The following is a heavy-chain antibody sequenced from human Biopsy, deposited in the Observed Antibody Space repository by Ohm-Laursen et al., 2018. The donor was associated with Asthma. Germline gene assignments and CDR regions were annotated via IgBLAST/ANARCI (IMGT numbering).Heavy chain of an antibody. Sequence: SLRLSCAAPRFTYAMHWVRQAPGKGLEWVAVISYDGSSIYYADSVKGRFTIPRDNSKNTLSLQMNSLTAEDTAVYYCAREGVAGTHIEDWGQGTLVTVSS. J-gene: IGHJ4*02. CDR1: RFTYA. CDR2: ISYDGSSI. D-gene: IGHD6-19*01. V-gene: IGHV3-30-3*01. CDR3: AREGVAGTHIED.